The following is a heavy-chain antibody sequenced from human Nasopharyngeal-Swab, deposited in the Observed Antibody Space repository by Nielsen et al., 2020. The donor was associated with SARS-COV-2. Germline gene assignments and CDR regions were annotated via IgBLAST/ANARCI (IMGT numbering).Heavy chain of an antibody. Sequence: SETLSLTCAVSGGSISSSNWWSWVRQPPGKGLEWIGEIYHSGSTNYNPSLTSRVTISVDKSKNQFSLKLRSVTAADTAVFYCARGLISHCGGDCYSGWFDPWGQGTLVTVSS. CDR2: IYHSGST. CDR3: ARGLISHCGGDCYSGWFDP. V-gene: IGHV4-4*02. J-gene: IGHJ5*02. D-gene: IGHD2-21*02. CDR1: GGSISSSNW.